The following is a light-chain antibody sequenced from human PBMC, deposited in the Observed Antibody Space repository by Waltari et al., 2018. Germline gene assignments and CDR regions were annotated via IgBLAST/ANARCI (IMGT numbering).Light chain of an antibody. J-gene: IGLJ1*01. CDR2: DFS. V-gene: IGLV2-11*01. CDR3: CSYAGSYTYV. CDR1: SSDVGGYNY. Sequence: QSALTQPRSVSGSPGQSVTISCTGTSSDVGGYNYVSWYQQHPGKAPKLWSYDFSKRPSGVPDRFSGSKSGNTASLTISGLQAEDEADYYCCSYAGSYTYVFGTGTKVTVL.